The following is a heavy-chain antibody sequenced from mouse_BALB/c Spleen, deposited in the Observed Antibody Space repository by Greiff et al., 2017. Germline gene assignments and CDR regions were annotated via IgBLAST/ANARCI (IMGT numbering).Heavy chain of an antibody. CDR2: INPSSGYT. CDR1: GYTFTSYT. J-gene: IGHJ4*01. CDR3: ARRYGDYYAMDY. D-gene: IGHD2-14*01. Sequence: QVQLKESGAELARPGASVKMSCKASGYTFTSYTMHWVKQRPGQGLEWIGYINPSSGYTNYNQKFKDKATLTADKSSSTAYMQLSSLTSEDSAVYYCARRYGDYYAMDYWGQGTSVTVSS. V-gene: IGHV1-4*01.